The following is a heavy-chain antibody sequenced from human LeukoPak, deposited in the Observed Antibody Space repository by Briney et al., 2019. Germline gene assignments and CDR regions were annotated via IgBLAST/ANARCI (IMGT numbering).Heavy chain of an antibody. D-gene: IGHD2-15*01. Sequence: GGSLRLSCAASGFTFSSHWMDWVRQAPGKGLEWVANIKQDGSESYYLDCVKGRFTISRDNSKNTLYLQMNRLRDGGTAVYYCAKERCSGGSCYSAGKYFDYWGQGTLVTVSS. CDR3: AKERCSGGSCYSAGKYFDY. CDR1: GFTFSSHW. CDR2: IKQDGSES. J-gene: IGHJ4*02. V-gene: IGHV3-7*01.